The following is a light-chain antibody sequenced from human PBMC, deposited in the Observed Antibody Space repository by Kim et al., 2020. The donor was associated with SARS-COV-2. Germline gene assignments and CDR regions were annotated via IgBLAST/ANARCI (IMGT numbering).Light chain of an antibody. Sequence: ASTGDRVNITCRASRGVSSYLAWYQQKSGKAPKLLIYAASTLKSGVPSRFSGSGSGTDFTLTISCLQSEDFATYYCQQYYTYPRTFGQGTKVEIK. J-gene: IGKJ1*01. CDR2: AAS. V-gene: IGKV1-8*01. CDR1: RGVSSY. CDR3: QQYYTYPRT.